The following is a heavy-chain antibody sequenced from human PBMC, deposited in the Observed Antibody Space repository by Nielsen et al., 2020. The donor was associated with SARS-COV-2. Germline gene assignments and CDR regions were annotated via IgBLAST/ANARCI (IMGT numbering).Heavy chain of an antibody. D-gene: IGHD2-2*01. Sequence: GGSLRLSCAGSGFTFSSYAMHWVRQAPGKGLEWVAVISYDGSNKYYADSVKGRFTISRDNSKNTLYLQMNSLRAEDTAVYYCARDGVLNCSSTSCYVAYYFDYWGQGTLVTVSS. CDR3: ARDGVLNCSSTSCYVAYYFDY. V-gene: IGHV3-30-3*01. CDR2: ISYDGSNK. J-gene: IGHJ4*02. CDR1: GFTFSSYA.